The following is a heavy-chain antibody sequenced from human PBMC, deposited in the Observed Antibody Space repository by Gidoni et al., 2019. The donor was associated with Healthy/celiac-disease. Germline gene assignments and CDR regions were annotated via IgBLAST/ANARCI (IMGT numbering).Heavy chain of an antibody. Sequence: YGMHWVQQAPGKGLEWMGLVDPEDGETIYAEEFQGRVTITADKSTDTAYMELSSLRSEDTAVYYCATFRDYYDSSGNPQDWFDPWGQGTLVTVSS. D-gene: IGHD3-22*01. CDR3: ATFRDYYDSSGNPQDWFDP. CDR1: YG. CDR2: VDPEDGET. J-gene: IGHJ5*02. V-gene: IGHV1-69-2*01.